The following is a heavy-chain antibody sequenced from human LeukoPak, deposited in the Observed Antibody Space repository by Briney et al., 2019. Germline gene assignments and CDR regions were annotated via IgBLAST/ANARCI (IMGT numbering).Heavy chain of an antibody. CDR1: GYTFTSYY. D-gene: IGHD1-26*01. Sequence: ASVKVSCKASGYTFTSYYMHWVRQAPGQGLEWMGIINPSGGSTSYAQKFQGRVTMTRNTSISTAYMELSSLRSEDTAVYYCARAERYYGMDVWGQGTTVTVSS. CDR2: INPSGGST. CDR3: ARAERYYGMDV. J-gene: IGHJ6*02. V-gene: IGHV1-46*01.